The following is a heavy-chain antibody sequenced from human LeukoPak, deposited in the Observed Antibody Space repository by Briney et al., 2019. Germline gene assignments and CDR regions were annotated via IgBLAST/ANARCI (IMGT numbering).Heavy chain of an antibody. CDR3: ARDFSYSPNALDY. CDR2: ISYDGSKK. D-gene: IGHD5-18*01. Sequence: PGRSLRLSCACSGFTFSSYAMHWVRPAPGKGLEWVAVISYDGSKKYYADSVKGRFTISRDNSKNTLYLQMNSLRAEDTTVYYCARDFSYSPNALDYWGQGTLVTVSS. J-gene: IGHJ4*02. V-gene: IGHV3-30-3*01. CDR1: GFTFSSYA.